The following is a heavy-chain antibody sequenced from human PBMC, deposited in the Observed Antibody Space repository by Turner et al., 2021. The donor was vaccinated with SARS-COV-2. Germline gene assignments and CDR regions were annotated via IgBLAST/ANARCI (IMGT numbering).Heavy chain of an antibody. D-gene: IGHD3-9*01. CDR1: GYTLTELS. V-gene: IGHV1-24*01. CDR3: ATDDILTGYYTSFDY. J-gene: IGHJ4*02. CDR2: VDTEDGET. Sequence: QVQLVQSGAEVKKPGASVKVSCKVSGYTLTELSMHWVRQAPGKGLEWMGGVDTEDGETIAAQKFQGRVTMTGDTSTDTAYMELSSLRSEDTAVYYCATDDILTGYYTSFDYWGQGTLVTVSS.